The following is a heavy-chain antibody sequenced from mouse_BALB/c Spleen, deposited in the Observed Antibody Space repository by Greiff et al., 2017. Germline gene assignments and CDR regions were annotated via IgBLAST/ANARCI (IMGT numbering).Heavy chain of an antibody. J-gene: IGHJ2*01. Sequence: VQLQQSGAELARPGASVKLSCKASGYTFTDYYINWVKQRTGQGLEWIGYIDPYNGGTSYNQKFKGKATLTVDKSSSTAYMHLNSLTSEDSAVYYCARSDGYYVDYWGQGTTLTVSS. D-gene: IGHD2-3*01. CDR2: IDPYNGGT. CDR3: ARSDGYYVDY. CDR1: GYTFTDYY. V-gene: IGHV1S135*01.